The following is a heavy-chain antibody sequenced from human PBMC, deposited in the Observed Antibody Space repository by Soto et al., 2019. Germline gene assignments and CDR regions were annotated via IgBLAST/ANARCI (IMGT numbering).Heavy chain of an antibody. V-gene: IGHV1-69*12. CDR1: GGTFSTYA. Sequence: QVQLVQSGAEVKKPESSVKVSCKAPGGTFSTYAISWVRQAPGQGLEWMGGIIPMFGTANYAQRFQDRVTITAEVSTNKVYMELSRRRSEDTAVYFCASGIQLWLRRINNGYSGWGQGTLVTVSS. D-gene: IGHD5-18*01. CDR2: IIPMFGTA. CDR3: ASGIQLWLRRINNGYSG. J-gene: IGHJ4*02.